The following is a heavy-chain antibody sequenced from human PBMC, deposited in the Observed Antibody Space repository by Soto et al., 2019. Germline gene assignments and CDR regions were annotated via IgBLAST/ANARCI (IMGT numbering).Heavy chain of an antibody. CDR1: GGSISSGGYY. CDR2: IYYSGST. CDR3: ARSSWYYYGMDV. Sequence: PSETLSLTCTVSGGSISSGGYYWSWIRQHPGKGLEWIGYIYYSGSTYYNPSLKSRVTISVDTSKNQFSLKLSSVTAADTAVYNCARSSWYYYGMDVWGQGTTVTVSS. D-gene: IGHD6-13*01. V-gene: IGHV4-31*03. J-gene: IGHJ6*02.